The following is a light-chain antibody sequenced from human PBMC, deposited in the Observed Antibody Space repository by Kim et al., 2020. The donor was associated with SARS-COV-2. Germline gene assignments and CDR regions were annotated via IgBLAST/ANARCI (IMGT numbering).Light chain of an antibody. CDR1: RIRTKS. J-gene: IGLJ3*02. CDR2: ADR. Sequence: APGQTAKITCGGTRIRTKSVHWYQQKPGQAPVVVIYADRERPSGIPERVRGSNLGSAATLTITGGEADDEADYYCQVWESSSNHVVFGGGTQLTVL. CDR3: QVWESSSNHVV. V-gene: IGLV3-21*02.